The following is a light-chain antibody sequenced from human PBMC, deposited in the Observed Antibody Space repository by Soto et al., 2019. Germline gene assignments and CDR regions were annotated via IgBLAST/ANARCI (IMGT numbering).Light chain of an antibody. CDR1: SSDVGGYNY. V-gene: IGLV2-14*01. J-gene: IGLJ2*01. Sequence: QSALTQPASVSGSPGQSITISCTGTSSDVGGYNYVSWYQQHPGKAPKLMIYEVSNRPSGVSNRFSGSKSGNTASLTISGLQPEDEADYYCSSFTTSSIVVFGGGTQLTVL. CDR2: EVS. CDR3: SSFTTSSIVV.